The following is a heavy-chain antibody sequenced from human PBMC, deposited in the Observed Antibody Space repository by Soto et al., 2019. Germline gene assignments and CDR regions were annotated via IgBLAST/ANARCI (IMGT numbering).Heavy chain of an antibody. J-gene: IGHJ6*02. CDR2: TYYRSKWYN. CDR1: GDSVSSNSAA. D-gene: IGHD6-19*01. CDR3: ARGMYNTSRWSRPTDYYYGMDV. V-gene: IGHV6-1*01. Sequence: SQTLSLTCAISGDSVSSNSAAWNWIRQSPSRGLEWLGRTYYRSKWYNDYAVSVKSRITINPDTSKNQFSLQLNSVTPEDTAVYYCARGMYNTSRWSRPTDYYYGMDVWGQGTTVTVSS.